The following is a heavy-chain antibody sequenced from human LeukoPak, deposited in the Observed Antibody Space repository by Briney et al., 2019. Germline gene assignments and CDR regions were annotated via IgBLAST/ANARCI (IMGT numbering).Heavy chain of an antibody. CDR1: GYTFTNYA. D-gene: IGHD3-10*01. J-gene: IGHJ6*03. CDR2: INPNSGGT. Sequence: GASVKVSCKTSGYTFTNYAIHWVRQAPGQRLEWMGWINPNSGGTNYAQKFQGRVTMTRDTSISTAYMELSRLRSDDTAVYYCARAFRGSGSFYYYYYMDVWGKGTTVTISS. CDR3: ARAFRGSGSFYYYYYMDV. V-gene: IGHV1-2*02.